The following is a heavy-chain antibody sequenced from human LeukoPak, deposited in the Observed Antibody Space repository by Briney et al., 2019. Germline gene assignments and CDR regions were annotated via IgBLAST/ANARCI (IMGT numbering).Heavy chain of an antibody. V-gene: IGHV3-23*01. Sequence: PGGSLRLSCAASGFTFSYYAMSWVRQAPGKGLEGVSVISGGADSTYYADSVKGRFTISRDNSKNTLYLQMNSLRDEDTAVYYCAKILWRYGDLSPHDYWGQGTLVTV. CDR1: GFTFSYYA. CDR2: ISGGADST. D-gene: IGHD4-17*01. J-gene: IGHJ4*02. CDR3: AKILWRYGDLSPHDY.